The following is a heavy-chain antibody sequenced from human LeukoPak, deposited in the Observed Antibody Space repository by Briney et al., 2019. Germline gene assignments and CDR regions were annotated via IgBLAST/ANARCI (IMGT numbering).Heavy chain of an antibody. CDR3: ARDPRRIWQLVGYFDY. Sequence: SEALSLTCAVYGGSFSGYYWSWIRQPPGKGLEWIGEINHSGSTNYNPSLKSRVTISVDTSKNPFSLKLSSVTAADTAVYYCARDPRRIWQLVGYFDYWGQGTLVTVSS. V-gene: IGHV4-34*01. J-gene: IGHJ4*02. CDR2: INHSGST. CDR1: GGSFSGYY. D-gene: IGHD6-6*01.